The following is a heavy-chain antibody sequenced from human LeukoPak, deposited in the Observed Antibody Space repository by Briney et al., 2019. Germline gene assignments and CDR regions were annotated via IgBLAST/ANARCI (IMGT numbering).Heavy chain of an antibody. V-gene: IGHV3-21*06. CDR3: ARDRYGDYAHDY. Sequence: GGSLRLSCAASGFTFTTYSMNWVRRAPGKGLEWVSSISSSSSYIYYADSVKGRFTISRDNAKNSLFLQMNSLRAEDTAVYYCARDRYGDYAHDYWGQGTLVTVSS. CDR2: ISSSSSYI. CDR1: GFTFTTYS. J-gene: IGHJ4*02. D-gene: IGHD4-17*01.